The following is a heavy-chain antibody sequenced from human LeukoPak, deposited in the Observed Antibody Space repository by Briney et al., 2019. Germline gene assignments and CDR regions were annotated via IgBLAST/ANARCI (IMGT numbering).Heavy chain of an antibody. CDR3: AKLAFFCTNGVCLDY. D-gene: IGHD2-8*01. Sequence: PGRSLRLSCAASGFSFSSYGMHWVRQAPGKGLEWVAFIRYDGSNKYYADSVKGRFTISRDNSKNTLYLQMNSLRAEDTAVYYCAKLAFFCTNGVCLDYWGQGTLVTVSS. J-gene: IGHJ4*02. CDR1: GFSFSSYG. CDR2: IRYDGSNK. V-gene: IGHV3-30*02.